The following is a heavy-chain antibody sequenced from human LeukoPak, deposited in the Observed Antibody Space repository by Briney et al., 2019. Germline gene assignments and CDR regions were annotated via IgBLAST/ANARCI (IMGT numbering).Heavy chain of an antibody. J-gene: IGHJ4*02. D-gene: IGHD3-22*01. CDR2: VYYTGST. CDR1: GGSISSYY. Sequence: PSETLSLTCTVSGGSISSYYWSWLRQPPGKGLVWIGYVYYTGSTNYNPSLKSRVTISIDTSKNQFSLRLSSVTAADTAVYYCASTYFYESNGFDYWGQGTLVTVSS. V-gene: IGHV4-59*01. CDR3: ASTYFYESNGFDY.